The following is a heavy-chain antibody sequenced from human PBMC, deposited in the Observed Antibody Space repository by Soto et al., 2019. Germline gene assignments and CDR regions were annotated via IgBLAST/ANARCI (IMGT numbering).Heavy chain of an antibody. CDR2: ISGSGFKK. CDR1: GLIFENFG. D-gene: IGHD1-26*01. Sequence: GGSLRLSCAASGLIFENFGMSWVRQAPGKGLEWISSISGSGFKKYYADSVKGRFTISRDNSKSTVYLELNNLSAEDTAVYHCAKNQGVELVPLATVDWFDPWGQGSVVTVSS. V-gene: IGHV3-23*01. CDR3: AKNQGVELVPLATVDWFDP. J-gene: IGHJ5*02.